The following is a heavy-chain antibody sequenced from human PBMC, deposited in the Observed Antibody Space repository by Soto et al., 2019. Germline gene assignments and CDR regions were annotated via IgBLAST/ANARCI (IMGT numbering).Heavy chain of an antibody. CDR2: INPKTAAT. V-gene: IGHV1-2*02. J-gene: IGHJ6*01. D-gene: IGHD1-26*01. Sequence: QVQLVQSGAEVKKSGASVKVSCKASGYSFSDYFIQWVRQAPGQGLEWVAWINPKTAATNYAKKFQGRVSLTWDTSFSTAYMELTRLRPDATAVYYCARIKWGLDYYNGMDVW. CDR3: ARIKWGLDYYNGMDV. CDR1: GYSFSDYF.